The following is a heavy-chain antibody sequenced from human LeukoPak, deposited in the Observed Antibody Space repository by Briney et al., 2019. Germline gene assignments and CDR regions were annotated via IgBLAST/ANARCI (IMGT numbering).Heavy chain of an antibody. D-gene: IGHD3-10*01. CDR3: ARNYYASGSDDAFDI. CDR1: GYIFTNYG. CDR2: ISAYNGNT. V-gene: IGHV1-18*01. J-gene: IGHJ3*02. Sequence: ASVKVSCKASGYIFTNYGISWVRQAPGQGLEWMGWISAYNGNTNYAQKLQGRVTMTTDTSTSTAYMELRSLRSDDTAVYYCARNYYASGSDDAFDIWGQGTMVTVSS.